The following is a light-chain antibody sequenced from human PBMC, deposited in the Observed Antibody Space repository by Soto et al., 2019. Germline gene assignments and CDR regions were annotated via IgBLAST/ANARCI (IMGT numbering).Light chain of an antibody. V-gene: IGLV2-14*01. CDR2: EVT. CDR3: SSHTSGRTRV. J-gene: IGLJ1*01. CDR1: FSDVGGYDY. Sequence: QSALTQPASVSGSPGQSIAISCTGTFSDVGGYDYVSWYQQHPDKAPKLMIYEVTKRPSGVSNRFSGSKSGNPASLAISGLQPEDEADYYCSSHTSGRTRVFGSGTKLTVL.